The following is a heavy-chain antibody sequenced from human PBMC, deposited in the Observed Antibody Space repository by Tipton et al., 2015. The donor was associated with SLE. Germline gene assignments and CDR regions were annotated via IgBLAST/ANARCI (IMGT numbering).Heavy chain of an antibody. CDR2: IYYSGST. V-gene: IGHV4-39*07. CDR1: GGSISSSSYY. J-gene: IGHJ3*02. Sequence: TLSLTCTVSGGSISSSSYYWGWIRQPPGKGLGWIGSIYYSGSTYYNPSLKSRVTISVDTSKNQFSLKLSSVTAADTAVYYCSTYYYDSSGYRDAFDIWGQGTMVTVSS. D-gene: IGHD3-22*01. CDR3: STYYYDSSGYRDAFDI.